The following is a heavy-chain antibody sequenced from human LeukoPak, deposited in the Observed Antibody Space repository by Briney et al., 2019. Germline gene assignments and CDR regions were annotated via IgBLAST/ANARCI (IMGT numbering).Heavy chain of an antibody. CDR1: GFTFSRYA. J-gene: IGHJ4*02. V-gene: IGHV3-23*01. Sequence: GGSLRLSCAASGFTFSRYAMSWVRQAPGKGLEWVSAISGSGGSSYYADSVKGRFTISRDSSKNTLYLQMNSLRAEDTAVYYCAKARYYFDSCGYSGLDYWGQGTLVTVSS. D-gene: IGHD3-22*01. CDR2: ISGSGGSS. CDR3: AKARYYFDSCGYSGLDY.